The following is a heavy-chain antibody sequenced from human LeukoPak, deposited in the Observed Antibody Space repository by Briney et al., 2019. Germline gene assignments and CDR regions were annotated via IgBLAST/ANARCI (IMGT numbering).Heavy chain of an antibody. V-gene: IGHV4-38-2*02. CDR2: IYYSGST. D-gene: IGHD6-13*01. J-gene: IGHJ5*02. CDR3: AREIGIAAAWFDP. CDR1: GFTFSDYS. Sequence: GSLRLSCAASGFTFSDYSMNWVRQAPGKGLEWIGSIYYSGSTYYNPSLKSRVTISVDTPKNQLSLKLSSVTAADTAVYYCAREIGIAAAWFDPWGQGTLVTVSS.